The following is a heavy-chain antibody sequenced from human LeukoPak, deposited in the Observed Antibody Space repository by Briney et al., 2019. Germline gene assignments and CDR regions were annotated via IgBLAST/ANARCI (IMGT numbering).Heavy chain of an antibody. J-gene: IGHJ4*02. D-gene: IGHD2-15*01. V-gene: IGHV4-39*01. Sequence: SETLSLTCSVSGGSITSTTRYWGWIRQPPGKGLEWIGTIYYSGTTYYNPSLKSRVTISVDTSKNQFSLKLSSVTAADTAVYYCARLVGAATDPFDYWGQGTLVTVPS. CDR3: ARLVGAATDPFDY. CDR1: GGSITSTTRY. CDR2: IYYSGTT.